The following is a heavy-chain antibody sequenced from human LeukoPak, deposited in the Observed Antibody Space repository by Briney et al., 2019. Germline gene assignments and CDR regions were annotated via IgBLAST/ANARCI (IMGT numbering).Heavy chain of an antibody. CDR1: GFTFSTYW. CDR3: AREGYYGSGSQGSFDY. CDR2: IKEDGSRE. D-gene: IGHD3-10*01. Sequence: PGGSLRLSCAASGFTFSTYWMTWVRQAPGKGLEWVANIKEDGSREYYVDSVKGRFTISRDNAKNSLYLQMNSLRAEDTAVYYCAREGYYGSGSQGSFDYWGQGTLVTVSS. J-gene: IGHJ4*02. V-gene: IGHV3-7*01.